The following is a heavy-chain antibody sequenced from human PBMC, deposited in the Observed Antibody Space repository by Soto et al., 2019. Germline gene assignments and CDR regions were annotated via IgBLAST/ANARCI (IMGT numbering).Heavy chain of an antibody. J-gene: IGHJ4*02. CDR1: GFTFSSYA. CDR2: ISGSGGST. V-gene: IGHV3-23*01. CDR3: AKALGSGSYYTMAYFDH. Sequence: PGGSLRLSCAASGFTFSSYAMSWVRQAPGKGLEWVSAISGSGGSTYYADSVKGRFTISRDNSKNTLYLQMNSLRAGDTAVYYCAKALGSGSYYTMAYFDHWGQGTLVTVSS. D-gene: IGHD3-10*01.